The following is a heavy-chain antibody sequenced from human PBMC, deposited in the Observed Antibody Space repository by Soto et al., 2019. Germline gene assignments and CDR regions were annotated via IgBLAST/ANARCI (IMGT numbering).Heavy chain of an antibody. CDR2: ISAYNGNT. V-gene: IGHV1-18*01. CDR3: ARDYPGYSDARNYYYGMDV. CDR1: GYTFTSYG. Sequence: QVQLVQSGAEVKKPGASVKVSCKASGYTFTSYGISWVRQAPGQGLEWMGWISAYNGNTNYSQKLQGRVTMTTDTPTSTAYMELRSLRSDDTAVNYCARDYPGYSDARNYYYGMDVWGQGSTVTVSS. J-gene: IGHJ6*02. D-gene: IGHD5-18*01.